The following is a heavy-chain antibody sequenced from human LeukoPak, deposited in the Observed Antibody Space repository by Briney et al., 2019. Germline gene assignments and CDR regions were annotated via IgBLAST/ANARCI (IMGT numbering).Heavy chain of an antibody. CDR2: VNPRSGDT. CDR1: GYTFTNYY. Sequence: ASVRVSCKGSGYTFTNYYIHWVRQAPGQGLVWKGRVNPRSGDTKYAHDFEGRVFMTRDTSISTAFMEVRGLRPDDTAVYFCASNIAVSLDGFDPWGQGTLVTVSS. J-gene: IGHJ5*02. V-gene: IGHV1-2*02. CDR3: ASNIAVSLDGFDP. D-gene: IGHD6-19*01.